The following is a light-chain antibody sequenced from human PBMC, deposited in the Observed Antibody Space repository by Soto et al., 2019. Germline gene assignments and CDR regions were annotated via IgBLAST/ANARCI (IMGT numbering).Light chain of an antibody. CDR3: HQYTSPPWT. CDR2: GAS. Sequence: EIVLTQSPGTLSLSPGERATLSCRASQSVPGNYLAWFQQKPGQAPRLLSFGASSRAPAIPDRFSGSGSGTDFTLTIRRLDSEDFAIYYCHQYTSPPWTVGQGTRVE. V-gene: IGKV3-20*01. CDR1: QSVPGNY. J-gene: IGKJ1*01.